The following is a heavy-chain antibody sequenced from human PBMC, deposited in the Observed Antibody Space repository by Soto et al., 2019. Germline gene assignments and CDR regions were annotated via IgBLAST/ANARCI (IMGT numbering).Heavy chain of an antibody. V-gene: IGHV3-13*01. J-gene: IGHJ2*01. CDR3: ARELGMYGYWYFDL. Sequence: EVQLVESGGGLVQPGGSLRLSCAASGFTFSSYDMHWVRQVAGKGLEWVSAISTAGGTHYADSVKGRFTISTENAKNSLYLQTNSLRAGDTAVYYCARELGMYGYWYFDLWGRGTLVTVSS. CDR2: ISTAGGT. D-gene: IGHD7-27*01. CDR1: GFTFSSYD.